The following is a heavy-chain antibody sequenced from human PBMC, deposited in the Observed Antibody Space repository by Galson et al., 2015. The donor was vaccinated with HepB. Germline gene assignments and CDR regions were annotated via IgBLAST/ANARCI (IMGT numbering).Heavy chain of an antibody. Sequence: SLRLSCAASGFTFSSYSMNWVRQAPGKGLEWVSSISSSSSYIYYADSVKGRFTISRDNAKNSLYLQMNSLRAEDTAVYYCASPPTTGTTDAFDIWGQGTMVTVSS. V-gene: IGHV3-21*01. CDR2: ISSSSSYI. CDR1: GFTFSSYS. D-gene: IGHD1-1*01. CDR3: ASPPTTGTTDAFDI. J-gene: IGHJ3*02.